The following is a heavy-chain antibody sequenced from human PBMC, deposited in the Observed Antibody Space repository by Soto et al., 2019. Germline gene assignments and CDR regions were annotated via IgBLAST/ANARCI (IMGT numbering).Heavy chain of an antibody. Sequence: ASVKVSCKASGYTFTSYAMHWVRQAPGQRLEWMGWINAGNGNTKYSQKFQGRVTITRDTSASTAYMELSSLRSEDTAVYYCARSGGIAAAGYYFDYWGQGTLVTVSS. J-gene: IGHJ4*02. V-gene: IGHV1-3*01. D-gene: IGHD6-13*01. CDR2: INAGNGNT. CDR3: ARSGGIAAAGYYFDY. CDR1: GYTFTSYA.